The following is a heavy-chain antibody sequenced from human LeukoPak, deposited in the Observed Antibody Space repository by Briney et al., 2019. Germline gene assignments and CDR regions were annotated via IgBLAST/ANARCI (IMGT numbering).Heavy chain of an antibody. D-gene: IGHD6-19*01. Sequence: GGSLRLSCAASGFTFSSYAMSWVRQAPGKGLEWVSAISGSGGSTYYADSVKGRFTISRANSKNTLYLQMNSLRAEDTAVYYCAKYGSSGWYYYYGMDVWGQGTTVTVSS. CDR2: ISGSGGST. CDR3: AKYGSSGWYYYYGMDV. J-gene: IGHJ6*02. CDR1: GFTFSSYA. V-gene: IGHV3-23*01.